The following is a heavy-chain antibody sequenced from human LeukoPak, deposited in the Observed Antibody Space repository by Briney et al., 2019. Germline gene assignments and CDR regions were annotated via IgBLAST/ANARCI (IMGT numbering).Heavy chain of an antibody. CDR1: GYTFTGYY. J-gene: IGHJ4*02. D-gene: IGHD1-26*01. CDR3: ARGREWELLGDY. Sequence: ASVKVSCKASGYTFTGYYMHWVRQAPGQGLEWMGWINPNSGGTNCAQKFQGRVTMTRDTSISTAYMELSRLRSDDTAVYYCARGREWELLGDYWGQGTLVTVSS. V-gene: IGHV1-2*02. CDR2: INPNSGGT.